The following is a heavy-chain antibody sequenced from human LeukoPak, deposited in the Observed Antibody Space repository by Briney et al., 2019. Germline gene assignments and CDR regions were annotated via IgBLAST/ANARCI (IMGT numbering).Heavy chain of an antibody. J-gene: IGHJ2*01. CDR2: ISSNSSYI. V-gene: IGHV3-21*01. CDR3: ARVRGRYFDL. CDR1: GFTFSSYS. Sequence: GGSLRLSCAASGFTFSSYSMNWVCQAPGKGLEWVSSISSNSSYIYYADSVKGRFTISRDNAKNSLYLQMNSLRAEDTAVYYCARVRGRYFDLWGRGTLVTVSS.